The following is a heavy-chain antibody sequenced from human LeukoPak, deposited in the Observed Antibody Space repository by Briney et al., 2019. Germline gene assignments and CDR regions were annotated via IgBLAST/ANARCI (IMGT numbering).Heavy chain of an antibody. CDR2: IYYSGST. V-gene: IGHV4-30-4*01. D-gene: IGHD1-26*01. CDR3: ARRRVGATPVGY. CDR1: GGSISSGDYY. J-gene: IGHJ4*02. Sequence: PSQTLSLTCTVSGGSISSGDYYWSWVRQPPGKGLEWIGYIYYSGSTYYNPSLKSRVTILVDTSKNQFSLKLSSVTAADTAVYYCARRRVGATPVGYWGQGTLVTVSS.